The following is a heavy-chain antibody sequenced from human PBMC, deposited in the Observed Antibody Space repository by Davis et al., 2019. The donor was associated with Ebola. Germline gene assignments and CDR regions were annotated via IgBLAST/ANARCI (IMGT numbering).Heavy chain of an antibody. CDR3: ARVRHDYGDRYYYYGMDV. J-gene: IGHJ6*02. V-gene: IGHV1-2*02. CDR2: INPNSGGT. Sequence: AASVKVSCKASGYTFSGYYMHWVRQAPGQGLEWIGWINPNSGGTNYAQKFQGRVTMTSDTSISTAYMELSRLRSDDTAVYYCARVRHDYGDRYYYYGMDVWGQGTTVTVSS. D-gene: IGHD4-17*01. CDR1: GYTFSGYY.